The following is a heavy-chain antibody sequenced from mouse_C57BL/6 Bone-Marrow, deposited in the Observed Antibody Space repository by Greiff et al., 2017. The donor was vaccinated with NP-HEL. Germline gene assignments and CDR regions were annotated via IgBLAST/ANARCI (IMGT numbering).Heavy chain of an antibody. CDR3: ARNWPWFAY. CDR2: IYPGSGNT. D-gene: IGHD4-1*01. Sequence: VQLQQSGAELVRPGASVKLSCKASGYTFTDYYINWVKQRPGQGLEWIARIYPGSGNTYYNEKSKGKATLTADKSSSTGYMQLSSLTSEGSAVYFCARNWPWFAYWGQGTLVTVSA. V-gene: IGHV1-76*01. CDR1: GYTFTDYY. J-gene: IGHJ3*01.